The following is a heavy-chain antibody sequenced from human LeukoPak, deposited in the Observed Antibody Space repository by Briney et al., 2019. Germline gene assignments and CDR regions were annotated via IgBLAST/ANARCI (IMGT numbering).Heavy chain of an antibody. CDR3: ARFRDGRYYYMDV. CDR2: IIPIFGTV. V-gene: IGHV1-69*05. D-gene: IGHD5-24*01. CDR1: GGTFNNYA. J-gene: IGHJ6*03. Sequence: SVKVSCKASGGTFNNYAITWVRQAPGQGLEWMGRIIPIFGTVNYAQKFQGRVTISTDESTSTAYMELTSLRSEDTAVYYCARFRDGRYYYMDVWGKGTTVTVSS.